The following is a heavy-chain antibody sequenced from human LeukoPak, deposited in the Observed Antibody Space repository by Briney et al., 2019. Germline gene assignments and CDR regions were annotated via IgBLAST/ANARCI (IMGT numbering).Heavy chain of an antibody. J-gene: IGHJ4*02. D-gene: IGHD3-22*01. V-gene: IGHV3-74*01. Sequence: PGGSLRLSCVASGFTFSSYWMHWVRQAPGKGLVWVSRINSDGSTTSYADSVKGRFTISRDNAKNTLYLQMNSLRAEDTAVYYCARDLVPYDSSGFYDYWGQGTLLTVSS. CDR2: INSDGSTT. CDR3: ARDLVPYDSSGFYDY. CDR1: GFTFSSYW.